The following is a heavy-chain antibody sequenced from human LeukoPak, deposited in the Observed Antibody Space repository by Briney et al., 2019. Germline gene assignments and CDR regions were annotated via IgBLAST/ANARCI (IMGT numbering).Heavy chain of an antibody. CDR2: IHYTGST. Sequence: PSETLSLTCTVSGGSISSYYWSWIRQSPGKGLECIGYIHYTGSTNYNPSLKSRVTISVETSRNQFSLKLKSVTAADTAVYYCARGGYYGSGNDFRFDPWGQGTLVTVSS. J-gene: IGHJ5*02. CDR1: GGSISSYY. CDR3: ARGGYYGSGNDFRFDP. D-gene: IGHD3-10*01. V-gene: IGHV4-59*01.